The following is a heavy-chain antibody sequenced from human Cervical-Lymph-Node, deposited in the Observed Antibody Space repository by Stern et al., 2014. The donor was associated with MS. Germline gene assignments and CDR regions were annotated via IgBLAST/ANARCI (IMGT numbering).Heavy chain of an antibody. CDR1: GFTFSSRG. J-gene: IGHJ1*01. D-gene: IGHD4-23*01. CDR3: AREGGNTAEYFQH. Sequence: VHLVESGGGVVQPGRSLRLSCAASGFTFSSRGMHWVRQAPGKGLEGLAIIWYDGSNTYYADSVKGLFTISRDNSKNTLYLQMNSLRAEDTAVYYCAREGGNTAEYFQHWGQGTLVTVSS. CDR2: IWYDGSNT. V-gene: IGHV3-33*01.